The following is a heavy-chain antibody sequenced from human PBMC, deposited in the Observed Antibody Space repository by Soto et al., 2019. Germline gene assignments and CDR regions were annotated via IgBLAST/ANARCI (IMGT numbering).Heavy chain of an antibody. CDR1: GGSFSGYY. J-gene: IGHJ4*02. D-gene: IGHD3-16*02. Sequence: QVQLQQWGAGLLKPSETLSLTCAVYGGSFSGYYWSGIRQPPGKGLEWIGEINHRGSTNYNPSLKSRVTISVDTARNQFALNLSSVTAADTAVYYCARGREHDYVWGSYRTFDYWGQGTLVTVSS. V-gene: IGHV4-34*01. CDR3: ARGREHDYVWGSYRTFDY. CDR2: INHRGST.